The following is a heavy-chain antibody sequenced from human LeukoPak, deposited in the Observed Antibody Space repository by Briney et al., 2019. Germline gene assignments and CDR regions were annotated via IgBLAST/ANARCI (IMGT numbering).Heavy chain of an antibody. J-gene: IGHJ4*02. CDR2: ITSSGDGT. CDR3: AKDRPNYYGSNGHYYRRDGDY. D-gene: IGHD3-22*01. V-gene: IGHV3-23*01. CDR1: GFTFSIYA. Sequence: GGSLRLSCAASGFTFSIYAMGWVRQAPGKGLQWVSSITSSGDGTYYADSVKGRFTISRDNSENMLYLQMNSLRVEDTAVYFCAKDRPNYYGSNGHYYRRDGDYWGQGPLVTVSS.